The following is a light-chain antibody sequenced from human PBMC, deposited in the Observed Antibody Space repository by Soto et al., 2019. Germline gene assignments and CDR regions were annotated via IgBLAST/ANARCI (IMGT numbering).Light chain of an antibody. CDR3: QQASSFPLT. CDR2: TGS. J-gene: IGKJ4*01. Sequence: QMTQSPSSVSASVGDRVSSTCRASQDISNWLSWYQQKPGRALKLRIYTGSSLQSGVPSRCSGTGPGTDFTLTIRSLHPEYVATYCCQQASSFPLTFGGGTKVEIK. CDR1: QDISNW. V-gene: IGKV1-12*01.